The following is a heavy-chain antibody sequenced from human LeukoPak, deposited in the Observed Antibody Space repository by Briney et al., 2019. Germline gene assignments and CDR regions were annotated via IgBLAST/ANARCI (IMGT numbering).Heavy chain of an antibody. Sequence: PGGSLRLSCAASGFTFNNFAMIWVRQPPGKGLEWVSAIGGSGDSTYYADSVKGRFTISRDNSKNTLYLQMNSLRAEDTAVYYCAKDHYGSGSYYKHYYYGMDVWGQGTTVTVSS. D-gene: IGHD3-10*01. CDR1: GFTFNNFA. J-gene: IGHJ6*02. CDR2: IGGSGDST. V-gene: IGHV3-23*01. CDR3: AKDHYGSGSYYKHYYYGMDV.